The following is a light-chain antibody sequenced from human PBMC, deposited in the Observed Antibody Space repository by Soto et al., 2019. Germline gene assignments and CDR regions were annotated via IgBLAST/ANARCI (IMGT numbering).Light chain of an antibody. CDR2: DAA. J-gene: IGKJ3*01. CDR3: PQTSSAPFT. Sequence: DIQMPQSPYSLSAAVGDRVTIACRARQNINTYLNWYQQKPGKAPKLLIFDAASLQSGVPSRFSGGGSRTDITLTITSLQPAEFATYYDPQTSSAPFTFGPGTKVDI. CDR1: QNINTY. V-gene: IGKV1-39*01.